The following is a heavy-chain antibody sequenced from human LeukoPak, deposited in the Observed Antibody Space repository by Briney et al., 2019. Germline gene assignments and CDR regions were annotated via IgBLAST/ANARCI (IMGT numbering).Heavy chain of an antibody. Sequence: GGSLRLSCAASGFTFSDYYMSWIRQAPGKGLEWVSYISSSGSTIYYADSVKGRFTISRDNAKNSLYLQMNSLRAEDTAVYYSARGEGYDFWSGYYTDYWGQGTLVTVSS. D-gene: IGHD3-3*01. CDR1: GFTFSDYY. V-gene: IGHV3-11*04. CDR2: ISSSGSTI. CDR3: ARGEGYDFWSGYYTDY. J-gene: IGHJ4*02.